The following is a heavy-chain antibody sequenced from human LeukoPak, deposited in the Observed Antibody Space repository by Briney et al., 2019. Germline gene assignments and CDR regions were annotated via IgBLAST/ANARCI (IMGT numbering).Heavy chain of an antibody. V-gene: IGHV1-2*06. CDR2: INPNSGGT. J-gene: IGHJ4*02. CDR1: GYTFTGYY. CDR3: ARGIFLEWLLSGFDY. D-gene: IGHD3-3*01. Sequence: ASVKVSCKASGYTFTGYYMHWVRQAPGQGVEWMGRINPNSGGTNYAQKFKGRVTMTRDTSISTAYMELSRLRSDDTAVYYCARGIFLEWLLSGFDYWGQGTLVTVSS.